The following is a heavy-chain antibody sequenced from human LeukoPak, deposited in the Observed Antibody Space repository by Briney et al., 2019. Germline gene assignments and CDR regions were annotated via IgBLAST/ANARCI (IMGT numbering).Heavy chain of an antibody. D-gene: IGHD1-1*01. CDR2: IYYSGST. Sequence: SQTLSLTCTVSGGSISSGGYYWSWIRQHPGKGLEWIGYIYYSGSTYYNPSLKSRVTISVDTSKNQFSLKLSSVTAADTAVYYCARGELEIYYYGMDVWGQGTTVTVSS. V-gene: IGHV4-31*03. CDR1: GGSISSGGYY. CDR3: ARGELEIYYYGMDV. J-gene: IGHJ6*02.